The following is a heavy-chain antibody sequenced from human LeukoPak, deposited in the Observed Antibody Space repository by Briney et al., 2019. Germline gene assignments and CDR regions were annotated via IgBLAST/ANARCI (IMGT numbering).Heavy chain of an antibody. J-gene: IGHJ2*01. CDR1: GFTISSSQ. CDR3: TRDPGSDSREWYFDV. CDR2: ILRDETYT. Sequence: PGGSLRLSCAASGFTISSSQMHWVRQAPGKGLVWVSRILRDETYTNYADSVRGRFTISRDNANNMLFLQMNSLRGEDTAVYFCTRDPGSDSREWYFDVWGRGAVDRVSS. D-gene: IGHD6-25*01. V-gene: IGHV3-74*01.